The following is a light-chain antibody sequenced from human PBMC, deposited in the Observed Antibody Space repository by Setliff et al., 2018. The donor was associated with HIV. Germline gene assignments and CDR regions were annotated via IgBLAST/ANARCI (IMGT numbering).Light chain of an antibody. CDR3: ISYAGSSSFVYE. J-gene: IGLJ1*01. V-gene: IGLV2-8*01. CDR1: SSDAGSYNY. Sequence: QSALTQPPSASGSPGQSVTISCTGTSSDAGSYNYVSWFQQHPGKAPKLIIYEVNKRPSGAPDRFSGSKSGNTASLTVSGLQAEDEADYYCISYAGSSSFVYEFGTGTKGTV. CDR2: EVN.